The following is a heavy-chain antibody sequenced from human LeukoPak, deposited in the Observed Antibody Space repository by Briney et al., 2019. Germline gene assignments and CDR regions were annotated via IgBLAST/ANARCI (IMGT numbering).Heavy chain of an antibody. CDR3: ARVHRRDGYNYVNY. CDR1: SGSISSYY. V-gene: IGHV4-34*01. CDR2: INHSGST. J-gene: IGHJ4*02. D-gene: IGHD5-24*01. Sequence: SETLSLTCTVSSGSISSYYWSWIRQPPGKGLEWIGEINHSGSTNYNPSLKSRVTISVDTSKNQFSLKLSSVTAADTAVYYCARVHRRDGYNYVNYWGQGTLVTVSS.